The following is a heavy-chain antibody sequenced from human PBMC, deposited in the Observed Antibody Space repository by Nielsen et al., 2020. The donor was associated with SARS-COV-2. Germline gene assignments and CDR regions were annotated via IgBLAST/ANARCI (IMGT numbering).Heavy chain of an antibody. CDR2: IGGNGRNI. J-gene: IGHJ4*02. CDR3: ATSLTDYGDYLFDY. V-gene: IGHV3-48*03. CDR1: GFPFSSYE. Sequence: GESLKISCAASGFPFSSYEMNWVRQAPGKALEWLSYIGGNGRNIFYADSVKGRFTISRDNAKNSLYLQMNSLRAEDTALYHCATSLTDYGDYLFDYWGQGTLVTVSS. D-gene: IGHD4-17*01.